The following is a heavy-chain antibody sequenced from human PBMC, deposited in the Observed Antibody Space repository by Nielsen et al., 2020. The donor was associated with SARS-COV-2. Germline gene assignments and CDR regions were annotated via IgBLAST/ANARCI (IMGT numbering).Heavy chain of an antibody. CDR1: GGSITTYY. Sequence: SETLSLTCAVSGGSITTYYWHWIRQSPGKGLEWIGYIYYSGNTSYNPSLKSRVTISVDTSKNHFSLRLNSVAAADTAVYYCVRLNRRILTPLALASLRFDYWGQGSLVTVSS. J-gene: IGHJ4*02. CDR3: VRLNRRILTPLALASLRFDY. D-gene: IGHD1-14*01. CDR2: IYYSGNT. V-gene: IGHV4-59*08.